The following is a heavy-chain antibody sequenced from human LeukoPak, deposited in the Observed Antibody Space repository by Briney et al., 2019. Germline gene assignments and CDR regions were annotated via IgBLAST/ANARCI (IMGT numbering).Heavy chain of an antibody. CDR1: GFTFSSYG. CDR3: TTAPYLPSNFDI. J-gene: IGHJ3*02. Sequence: GGSLRLSCAASGFTFSSYGMHWVRQAPGKGLEWVAVIWYDGSNKYYADSVKGRFTISRDNSKNTLYLQMNSLRAEDTAVYYCTTAPYLPSNFDIWGQGTVVTVSS. V-gene: IGHV3-33*01. CDR2: IWYDGSNK.